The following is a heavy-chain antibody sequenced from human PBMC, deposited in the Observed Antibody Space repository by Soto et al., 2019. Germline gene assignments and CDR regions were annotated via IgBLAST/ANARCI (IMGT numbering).Heavy chain of an antibody. D-gene: IGHD3-16*01. Sequence: EVEVLESEGDSVQPGGSLRLSCAASGFMFGAYAMTWVRQSPGKGLEWVAGINKSGGDIDYADSVKGRFTISRDNSRDTLYLQMDSLRAEDTAVYYCAREDGGGPYDFWGQGTLVTVSS. V-gene: IGHV3-23*01. CDR1: GFMFGAYA. J-gene: IGHJ4*02. CDR2: INKSGGDI. CDR3: AREDGGGPYDF.